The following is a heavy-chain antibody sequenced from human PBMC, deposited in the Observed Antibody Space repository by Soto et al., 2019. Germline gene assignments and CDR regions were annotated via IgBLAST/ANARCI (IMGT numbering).Heavy chain of an antibody. D-gene: IGHD2-21*02. CDR3: AGTVVTRGMDYYYGMDV. V-gene: IGHV4-30-2*01. Sequence: QLQLQESGSGLVKPSQTLSLTCAVSGGSISSGGYSWSWIRQPPGKGLEWIGYIYHSGSTYYNPSLKSRVTISADRSKNQFSLKLSSVTAADTAVYYCAGTVVTRGMDYYYGMDVWGQGTTVTVSS. CDR2: IYHSGST. J-gene: IGHJ6*02. CDR1: GGSISSGGYS.